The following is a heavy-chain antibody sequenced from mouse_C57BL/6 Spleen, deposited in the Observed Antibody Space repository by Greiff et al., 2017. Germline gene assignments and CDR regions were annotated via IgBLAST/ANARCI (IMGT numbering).Heavy chain of an antibody. CDR2: IYPGSGNT. D-gene: IGHD3-1*01. CDR3: ARSQLGYWAMGY. Sequence: VQLQQSGAELVRPGASVKLSCKASGYTFTDYYINWVKQRPGQGLEWIARIYPGSGNTYYNEKFKGKNTLTAEKSSSTAYMQLSSLTSEDSAVYFCARSQLGYWAMGYWGQGTSVTVSS. CDR1: GYTFTDYY. V-gene: IGHV1-76*01. J-gene: IGHJ4*01.